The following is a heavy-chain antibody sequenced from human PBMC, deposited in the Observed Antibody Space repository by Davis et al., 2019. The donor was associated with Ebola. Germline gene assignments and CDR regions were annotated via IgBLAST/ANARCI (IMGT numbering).Heavy chain of an antibody. CDR3: AKLGWVVIIFVGDY. J-gene: IGHJ4*02. CDR2: IKQDGSEK. Sequence: GESLKISCAASGFTFSSYWMSWVRQAPGKGLEWVANIKQDGSEKYYVDSVKGRFTISRDNSKNTLYLQMNSLRAEDTAVYYCAKLGWVVIIFVGDYWGQGTLVTVSS. V-gene: IGHV3-7*03. CDR1: GFTFSSYW. D-gene: IGHD3-3*01.